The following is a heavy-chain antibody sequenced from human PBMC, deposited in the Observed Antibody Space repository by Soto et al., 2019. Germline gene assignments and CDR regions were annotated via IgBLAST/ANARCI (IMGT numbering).Heavy chain of an antibody. V-gene: IGHV1-3*01. CDR3: ANDIIVRPGANGLDF. D-gene: IGHD2-2*01. CDR1: GYTSTNSG. J-gene: IGHJ4*02. CDR2: INAGSGNT. Sequence: GASVKVSCKASGYTSTNSGMHWVRQAPGQRLEWMGWINAGSGNTKYSQKFQGRITITRDTSASTVYMELSSLRSEDTAVYYCANDIIVRPGANGLDFSCQGALGTGSS.